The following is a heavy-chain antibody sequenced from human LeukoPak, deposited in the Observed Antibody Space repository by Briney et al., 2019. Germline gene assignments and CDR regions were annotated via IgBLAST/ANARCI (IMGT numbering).Heavy chain of an antibody. D-gene: IGHD2-8*01. Sequence: SQTLSLTCTVSAGSTSSYYWSCIRQPAENGLEWIGRTYTSGSTNYNTSLKSRVTMSVDTSKNQFSLKLSSVSAADTAVYSCASKFQYCTNGVCYPVHAFDIWGQGTMVTVSS. CDR2: TYTSGST. CDR3: ASKFQYCTNGVCYPVHAFDI. CDR1: AGSTSSYY. V-gene: IGHV4-4*07. J-gene: IGHJ3*02.